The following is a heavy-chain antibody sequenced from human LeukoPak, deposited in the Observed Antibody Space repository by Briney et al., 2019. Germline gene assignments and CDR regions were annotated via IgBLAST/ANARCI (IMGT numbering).Heavy chain of an antibody. CDR2: ITTSGGNT. J-gene: IGHJ4*02. Sequence: PGGSLRLSCAASRFIFRDYDMAWVRQAQGKRLEWVSYITTSGGNTYYADSVKGRFTISRDNSKNTLYLQLNTLRAEDTALYYCARGHSILDYWGKGTLVTVSS. D-gene: IGHD4-11*01. CDR1: RFIFRDYD. V-gene: IGHV3-23*01. CDR3: ARGHSILDY.